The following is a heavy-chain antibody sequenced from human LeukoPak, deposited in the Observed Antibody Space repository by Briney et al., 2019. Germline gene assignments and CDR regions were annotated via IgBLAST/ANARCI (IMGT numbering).Heavy chain of an antibody. V-gene: IGHV3-74*01. CDR3: ARVGGGSPYAFDI. CDR2: INSDGSST. D-gene: IGHD1-26*01. J-gene: IGHJ3*02. Sequence: GGSLRLSCAASGFTFSSYAMHWVRQAPGKGLVWVSRINSDGSSTSYADSVKGRFTISRDNAKNTLYLQMNSLRAEDTAVYYCARVGGGSPYAFDIWGQGTMVTVSS. CDR1: GFTFSSYA.